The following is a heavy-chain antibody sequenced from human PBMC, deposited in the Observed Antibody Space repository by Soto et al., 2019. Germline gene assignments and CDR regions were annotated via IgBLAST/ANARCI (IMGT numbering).Heavy chain of an antibody. CDR1: GFIFSGYA. D-gene: IGHD3-9*01. Sequence: QVQLVESGGGVVQPGESMRLSCAASGFIFSGYAMHWVRQAPGKGLEWVAVISYDGNTQYYADSVKRRFTVSRDNSNNILYVEMNNLRDEDTAMYYCAKETNAYEINFWGQGTLVTVSP. CDR2: ISYDGNTQ. J-gene: IGHJ4*02. CDR3: AKETNAYEINF. V-gene: IGHV3-30-3*01.